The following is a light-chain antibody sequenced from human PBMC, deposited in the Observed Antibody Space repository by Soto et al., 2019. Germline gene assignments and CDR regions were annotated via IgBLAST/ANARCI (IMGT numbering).Light chain of an antibody. V-gene: IGLV2-8*01. Sequence: QSALTQPPSASGSPGQSVTISCTGTSSDVGGYNYVSWYQQHPGKAPKLMIYEVSKRPSGVPDRFSGSKSGNTASLTVAGRQAEDEADEYCSSYAGSNNLVFGGGTKLTVL. CDR3: SSYAGSNNLV. J-gene: IGLJ3*02. CDR1: SSDVGGYNY. CDR2: EVS.